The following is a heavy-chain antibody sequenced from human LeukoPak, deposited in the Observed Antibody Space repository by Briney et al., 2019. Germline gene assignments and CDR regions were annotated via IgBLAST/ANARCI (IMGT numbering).Heavy chain of an antibody. Sequence: SETLSLTCAVYGGSFSGYYWSWIRQPPGKGLEWIGEINHSGSTNYNPSLKSRVTISVDTSKNQFSLKLSSVTAADTAVYYCARVRGYSSGWYEYYYYYYMDVWGKGTTVTISS. D-gene: IGHD6-19*01. J-gene: IGHJ6*03. CDR1: GGSFSGYY. CDR2: INHSGST. CDR3: ARVRGYSSGWYEYYYYYYMDV. V-gene: IGHV4-34*01.